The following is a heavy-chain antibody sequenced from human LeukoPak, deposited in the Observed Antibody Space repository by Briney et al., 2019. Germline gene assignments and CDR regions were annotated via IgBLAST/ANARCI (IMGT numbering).Heavy chain of an antibody. D-gene: IGHD1-26*01. V-gene: IGHV3-11*01. J-gene: IGHJ4*02. CDR3: ASALLSGSYGDY. CDR1: GFTFSDYY. Sequence: GGSLRLSCAASGFTFSDYYMSWIRQAPGKGLEWVSYISSSGSTIYYADSVKGRFTVSRDSSKNTLYLQMNSLRAEDTAVYYCASALLSGSYGDYWGQGTLVTVSS. CDR2: ISSSGSTI.